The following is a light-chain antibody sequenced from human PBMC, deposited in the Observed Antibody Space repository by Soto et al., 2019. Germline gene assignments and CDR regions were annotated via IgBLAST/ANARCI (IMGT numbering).Light chain of an antibody. J-gene: IGKJ1*01. CDR1: QSVLYSSNTKNS. CDR2: LAS. CDR3: QQYYSTPRT. V-gene: IGKV4-1*01. Sequence: DIVMTQSPDSLAVSLGERATINCKSSQSVLYSSNTKNSLAWYQQKPGQPPKLLIYLASTRQSGVPDRFSGSWSGTDFTLTISSLQAEDVAVYYCQQYYSTPRTFGQGTKVEIK.